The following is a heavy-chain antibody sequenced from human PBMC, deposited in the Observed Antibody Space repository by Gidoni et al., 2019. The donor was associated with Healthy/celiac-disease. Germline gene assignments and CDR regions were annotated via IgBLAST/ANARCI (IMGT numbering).Heavy chain of an antibody. Sequence: QVQLVQSGAEVKKPGSSVKVSCKASGGTFSSYAISWVRQAPGQGLEWMGGIIPIFGTANYAQKFQGRVTITADESTSTAYMELSSLRSEDTAVYYCATHTARDTMIVVVNPLDYWGQGTLVTVSS. D-gene: IGHD3-22*01. CDR2: IIPIFGTA. J-gene: IGHJ4*02. CDR1: GGTFSSYA. V-gene: IGHV1-69*01. CDR3: ATHTARDTMIVVVNPLDY.